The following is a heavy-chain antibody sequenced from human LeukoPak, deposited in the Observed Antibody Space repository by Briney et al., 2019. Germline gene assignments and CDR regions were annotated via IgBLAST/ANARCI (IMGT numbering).Heavy chain of an antibody. CDR2: IIPIFGTA. J-gene: IGHJ3*02. CDR3: ARELSGSDAFDI. V-gene: IGHV1-69*13. D-gene: IGHD1-26*01. Sequence: ASVKVSCKASGGTLSSYAISWVRQAPGQGLEWMGGIIPIFGTANYAQKFQGRVTITADESTSTAYMELSSLRSEDTAVYYCARELSGSDAFDIWGQGTMVTVSS. CDR1: GGTLSSYA.